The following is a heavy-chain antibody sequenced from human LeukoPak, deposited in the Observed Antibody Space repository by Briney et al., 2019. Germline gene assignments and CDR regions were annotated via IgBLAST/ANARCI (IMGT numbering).Heavy chain of an antibody. CDR3: ARNWNDLSYFDY. Sequence: PSQTLSPTCTVSGGSISSGGYYWSWIRQPPGKGLEWIGYIYQSGSTYYNPSLNSRVTMSVDTSNNHFSLKLSSVTAADTAVYYCARNWNDLSYFDYWGQGTLVTVSS. CDR1: GGSISSGGYY. V-gene: IGHV4-30-2*01. D-gene: IGHD1-1*01. CDR2: IYQSGST. J-gene: IGHJ4*02.